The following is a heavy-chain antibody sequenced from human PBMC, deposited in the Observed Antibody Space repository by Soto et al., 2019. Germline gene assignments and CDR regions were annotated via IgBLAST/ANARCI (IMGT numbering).Heavy chain of an antibody. CDR3: AKFHRDTGSSFDN. Sequence: GSLRLSCEASGSTFSRVCMNWVRQVPGTGLEWVASISSGSSDTWYADSVKGRFIISRDNAQNSLFLQMNTLRHEDTAVYYCAKFHRDTGSSFDNWGQGTQVTVSS. V-gene: IGHV3-21*04. CDR2: ISSGSSDT. J-gene: IGHJ4*02. D-gene: IGHD1-26*01. CDR1: GSTFSRVC.